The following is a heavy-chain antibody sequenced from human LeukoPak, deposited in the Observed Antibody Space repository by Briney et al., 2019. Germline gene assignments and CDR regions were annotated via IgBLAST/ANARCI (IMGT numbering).Heavy chain of an antibody. CDR1: GFTFSSYV. J-gene: IGHJ3*02. Sequence: GESLRLSCATSGFTFSSYVMNWVRQAPGKGLEWVSYISSSGSTIDYADSVKGRFTISRDNAKNSLYLQMNSLRAEDTAVYDCVRGGELDYLFNAFDIWGEGTMDAVSS. D-gene: IGHD3-9*01. CDR2: ISSSGSTI. CDR3: VRGGELDYLFNAFDI. V-gene: IGHV3-48*03.